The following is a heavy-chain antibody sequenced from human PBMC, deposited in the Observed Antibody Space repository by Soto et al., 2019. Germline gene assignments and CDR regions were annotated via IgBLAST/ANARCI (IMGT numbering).Heavy chain of an antibody. CDR2: INPSGGST. D-gene: IGHD6-19*01. Sequence: ASVKVSCKAPGYTFTIYYMHWVRQAPGQGLEWMGIINPSGGSTSYAQKFQGRVTMTRDTSTSTVYMELSSLRSEDTAVYYCARGEAVAVYLDLSGQGTFVIVSS. CDR1: GYTFTIYY. V-gene: IGHV1-46*03. J-gene: IGHJ4*02. CDR3: ARGEAVAVYLDL.